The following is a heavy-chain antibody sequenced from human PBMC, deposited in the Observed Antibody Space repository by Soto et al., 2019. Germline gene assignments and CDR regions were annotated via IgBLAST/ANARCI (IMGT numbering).Heavy chain of an antibody. J-gene: IGHJ6*02. CDR3: ARDIRELEYYYYGMDV. CDR2: IWYDGSNK. D-gene: IGHD1-1*01. Sequence: PGGSLRLSCAASGFTFSSYGMHWVRQAPGKGLEWVAVIWYDGSNKYYADSVKGRFTISRDNSKNTLYLQMNSLRAEDTAVYYCARDIRELEYYYYGMDVWGQGTTVTVSS. CDR1: GFTFSSYG. V-gene: IGHV3-33*01.